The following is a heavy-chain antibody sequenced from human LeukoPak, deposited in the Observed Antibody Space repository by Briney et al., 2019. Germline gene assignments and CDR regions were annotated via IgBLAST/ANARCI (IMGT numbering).Heavy chain of an antibody. CDR2: INSDGLSA. J-gene: IGHJ4*02. V-gene: IGHV3-74*01. CDR3: ALGAYTFDY. CDR1: GFTFDDYA. D-gene: IGHD3-16*01. Sequence: GGSLRLSCAASGFTFDDYAMHWVRHAPGKGLVWVSRINSDGLSATYADSVKGRFTISRDNAKNTLYLQMNSLRAEDTAIYYCALGAYTFDYWGQGTLVTVSS.